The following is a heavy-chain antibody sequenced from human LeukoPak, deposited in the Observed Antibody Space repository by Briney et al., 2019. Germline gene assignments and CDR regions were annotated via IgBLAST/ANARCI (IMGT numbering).Heavy chain of an antibody. CDR2: IYYSGST. D-gene: IGHD3-10*01. CDR3: ARGRGVMVRGVMDY. Sequence: PSETLSLTCTVSGDSVSSYYWTWFRQPPRKGLERLGYIYYSGSTNYNPSLKSRVTISIDTSKNQFSLKLSSVTAADTAVYYCARGRGVMVRGVMDYWGQGTLVTVSS. J-gene: IGHJ4*02. V-gene: IGHV4-59*02. CDR1: GDSVSSYY.